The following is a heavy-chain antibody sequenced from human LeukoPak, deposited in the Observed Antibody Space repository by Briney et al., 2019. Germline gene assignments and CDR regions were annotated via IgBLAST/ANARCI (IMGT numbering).Heavy chain of an antibody. CDR2: MNPNSGNT. D-gene: IGHD1-20*01. CDR3: ARSDNLHYWFDP. CDR1: GYTFTSYD. V-gene: IGHV1-8*01. Sequence: GASVKVSCKASGYTFTSYDINWVRQATGQGLEWMGWMNPNSGNTGYAQKFQGRVTMTRNTSISTAYMELSSLRSEDTAVYYCARSDNLHYWFDPWGQGTLVTVSS. J-gene: IGHJ5*02.